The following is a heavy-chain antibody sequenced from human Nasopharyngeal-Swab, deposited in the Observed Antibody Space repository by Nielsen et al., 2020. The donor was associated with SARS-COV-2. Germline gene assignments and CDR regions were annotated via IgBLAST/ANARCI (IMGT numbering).Heavy chain of an antibody. CDR2: INHSGST. V-gene: IGHV4-34*01. Sequence: WIRQPPGKGLEWIGEINHSGSTNYNPALKSGVTISVDTSRNQFSLKMSSVTAADTAVYYCARGTLQDYWGQGTLVTVSS. J-gene: IGHJ4*02. D-gene: IGHD1-1*01. CDR3: ARGTLQDY.